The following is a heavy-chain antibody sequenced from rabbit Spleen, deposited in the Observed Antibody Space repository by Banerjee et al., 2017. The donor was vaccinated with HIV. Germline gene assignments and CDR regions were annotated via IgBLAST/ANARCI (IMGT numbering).Heavy chain of an antibody. D-gene: IGHD4-1*01. CDR1: GFSFSSSYW. J-gene: IGHJ4*01. CDR3: ARETSSGWGVVSYYFNL. V-gene: IGHV1S45*01. CDR2: IYSGSSGDT. Sequence: QEQLEESGGGLVKPGGTLTLTCTASGFSFSSSYWICWVRQAPGKGLEWIACIYSGSSGDTYYASWAKGRFTISKTSSTTVTLQMTSLTAADTATYFCARETSSGWGVVSYYFNLRGPGTLVTV.